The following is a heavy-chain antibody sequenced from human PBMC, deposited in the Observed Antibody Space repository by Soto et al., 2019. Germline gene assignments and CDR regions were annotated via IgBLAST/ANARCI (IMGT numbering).Heavy chain of an antibody. CDR1: GFTVSSYR. V-gene: IGHV3-53*01. Sequence: EVQLVESGGGLIQPGGSLRLSCAASGFTVSSYRMSWVRQAPGKGLEWLSVIYNGDNTYYADSVKGRFTISRDNSKNTLYLQMNSLRGDDAAVYYCVRGTDIASCPTYWGQGTLVTVSS. D-gene: IGHD5-12*01. CDR2: IYNGDNT. CDR3: VRGTDIASCPTY. J-gene: IGHJ4*02.